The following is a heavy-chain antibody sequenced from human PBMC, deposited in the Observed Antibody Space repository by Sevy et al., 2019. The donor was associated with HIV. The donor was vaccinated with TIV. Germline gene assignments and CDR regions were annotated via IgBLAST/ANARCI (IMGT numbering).Heavy chain of an antibody. Sequence: GGSLRLSCAASGFTFSSYAMHWVRQAPGKGLEWVAVISYDGSNKYYADSVKGRFTISRDNSKNTLYLQMNSLRAEDTAVYYCARDPIKARHSSGWVTRLPPDYWGQGTLVTVSS. CDR1: GFTFSSYA. CDR2: ISYDGSNK. J-gene: IGHJ4*02. V-gene: IGHV3-30-3*01. D-gene: IGHD6-19*01. CDR3: ARDPIKARHSSGWVTRLPPDY.